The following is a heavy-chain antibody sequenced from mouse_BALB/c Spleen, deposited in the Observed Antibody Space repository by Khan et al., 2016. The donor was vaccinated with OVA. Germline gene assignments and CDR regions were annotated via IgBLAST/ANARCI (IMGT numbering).Heavy chain of an antibody. D-gene: IGHD2-1*01. CDR3: ARGYFGNYEFAY. J-gene: IGHJ3*01. CDR1: GYTFTNYW. V-gene: IGHV1S132*01. CDR2: IFPGTGTT. Sequence: QVQLQQSEAELVKPGASVKLSCKTSGYTFTNYWIQWIKQRPGQGLEWIGEIFPGTGTTYYNENFKGKATLTIDTSSTTASMQLGSLTSEDSAVYFCARGYFGNYEFAYWGQGTLVTVSA.